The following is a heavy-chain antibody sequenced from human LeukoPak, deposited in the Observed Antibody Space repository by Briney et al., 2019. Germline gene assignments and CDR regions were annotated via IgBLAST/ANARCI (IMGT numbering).Heavy chain of an antibody. CDR3: ANTGYSSRLYFDY. D-gene: IGHD6-13*01. Sequence: SVKVSCKASGGTFSSYAISWVRQAPGQGLEWMGGIIPIFGTANYAQKFQGRVTITADESTSTAYMELSSLRSEDTAIYYCANTGYSSRLYFDYWGQGTLVTVSS. V-gene: IGHV1-69*13. CDR1: GGTFSSYA. CDR2: IIPIFGTA. J-gene: IGHJ4*02.